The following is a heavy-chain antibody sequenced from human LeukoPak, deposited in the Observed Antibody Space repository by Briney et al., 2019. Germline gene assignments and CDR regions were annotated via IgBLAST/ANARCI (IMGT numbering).Heavy chain of an antibody. D-gene: IGHD3-10*02. CDR1: GGSISSSSYY. CDR2: MYSSGST. J-gene: IGHJ4*02. Sequence: SETLSLTCTVSGGSISSSSYYWGWIRQPPGKGLEWIGSMYSSGSTYYNPSLKSRVIISVDTSKNHFSLKLSSVTAADTAVYFCATLLSSSYYFDYWGQGTLVTVSS. CDR3: ATLLSSSYYFDY. V-gene: IGHV4-39*02.